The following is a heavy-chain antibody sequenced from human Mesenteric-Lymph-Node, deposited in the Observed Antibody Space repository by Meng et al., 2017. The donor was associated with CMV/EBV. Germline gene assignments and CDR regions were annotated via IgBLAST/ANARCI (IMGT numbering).Heavy chain of an antibody. CDR3: ARPTRDYYDSSGSYYQDYFDY. CDR2: ISAYNGNT. J-gene: IGHJ4*02. V-gene: IGHV1-18*04. CDR1: GYTFTGYY. Sequence: ASVKVSCKASGYTFTGYYMHWVRQAPGQGLEWMGWISAYNGNTNYAQTLQGRVTMTTDTSTSTAYMELRSLKSDDTAVYYCARPTRDYYDSSGSYYQDYFDYWGQGTLVTVSS. D-gene: IGHD3-22*01.